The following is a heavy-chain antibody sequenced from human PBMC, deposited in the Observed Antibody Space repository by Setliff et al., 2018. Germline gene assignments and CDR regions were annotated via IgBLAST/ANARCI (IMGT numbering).Heavy chain of an antibody. V-gene: IGHV4-38-2*01. Sequence: PSETLSLTCAVSGYSISSGYYWGWIRQPPGKGLEWIGSIYHSGSTYYTPSLKSRFTISVATSKNTFSLQLSSVTAADTAVYYCARIYEFGELFRKYWGQGTLVTVSS. CDR2: IYHSGST. D-gene: IGHD3-10*01. J-gene: IGHJ4*02. CDR3: ARIYEFGELFRKY. CDR1: GYSISSGYY.